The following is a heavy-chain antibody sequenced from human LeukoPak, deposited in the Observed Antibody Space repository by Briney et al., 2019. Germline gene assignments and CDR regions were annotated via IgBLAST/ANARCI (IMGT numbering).Heavy chain of an antibody. J-gene: IGHJ4*02. CDR1: GFTFSSYG. V-gene: IGHV3-23*01. CDR3: AKGDSGSYPDYFDY. D-gene: IGHD1-26*01. CDR2: ISGSGGST. Sequence: PGRSLRLSCAASGFTFSSYGMHWVRQAPGKGLEWVSAISGSGGSTYYADSVKGRFTISRDNSKNTLYLQMNSLRAEDTAVYYCAKGDSGSYPDYFDYWGQGTLVTVSS.